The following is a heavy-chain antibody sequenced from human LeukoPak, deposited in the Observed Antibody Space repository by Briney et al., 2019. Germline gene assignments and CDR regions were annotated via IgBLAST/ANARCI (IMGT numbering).Heavy chain of an antibody. CDR2: ISGSGGST. CDR3: AKDSRYYGQWEQIDY. J-gene: IGHJ4*02. D-gene: IGHD1-26*01. CDR1: RFTFSSYA. Sequence: GGSLRLSCAASRFTFSSYAMSWVRQAPGKGLEWVSAISGSGGSTYYADSVKGRFTISRDNSKNTLYLQMNSLRAEDTAVYYCAKDSRYYGQWEQIDYWGQGTLVTVSS. V-gene: IGHV3-23*01.